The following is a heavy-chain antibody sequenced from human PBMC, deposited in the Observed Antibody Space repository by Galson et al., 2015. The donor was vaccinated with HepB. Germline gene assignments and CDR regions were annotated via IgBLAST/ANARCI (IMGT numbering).Heavy chain of an antibody. Sequence: SLRLSCAASGFTFINYAMSWVRQAPGRGLEWVSGISGSGDRTYYADSVKGRFTISRDNSKNTLYLEMNSLKVEDTAEYYCAKDGGDCSDGECYYSDCWGQGILVTVSS. CDR3: AKDGGDCSDGECYYSDC. CDR2: ISGSGDRT. V-gene: IGHV3-23*01. CDR1: GFTFINYA. D-gene: IGHD2-21*01. J-gene: IGHJ4*02.